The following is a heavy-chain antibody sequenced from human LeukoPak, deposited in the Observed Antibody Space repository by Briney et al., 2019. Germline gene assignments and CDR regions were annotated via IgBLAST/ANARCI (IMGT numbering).Heavy chain of an antibody. J-gene: IGHJ4*02. V-gene: IGHV4-39*07. CDR2: IYYSGTT. CDR1: GGSISSSSYY. D-gene: IGHD3-22*01. CDR3: AGKAPYYSDGSGPLGTYYFDY. Sequence: SETLSLTCTVSGGSISSSSYYWGWIRQPPGKGLEWIGSIYYSGTTYYNPSLKSRVTISVDTSKNQFSLKVSSVTAADTAVYYCAGKAPYYSDGSGPLGTYYFDYWGQGTLVTVSS.